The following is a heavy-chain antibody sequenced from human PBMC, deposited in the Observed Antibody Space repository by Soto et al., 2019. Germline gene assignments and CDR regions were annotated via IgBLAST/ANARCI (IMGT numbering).Heavy chain of an antibody. CDR1: GFTFSSYA. CDR3: ARSHAKNTVVGGAIYFDY. V-gene: IGHV3-30-3*01. CDR2: ISYDGSNK. J-gene: IGHJ4*02. D-gene: IGHD3-10*01. Sequence: GGSLRLSCAASGFTFSSYAMHWVRQAPGKGLEWVAVISYDGSNKYYADSVKGRFTISRDNSKNTLYLQMNSLRAEDTAVYYCARSHAKNTVVGGAIYFDYWGQGTPVTVSS.